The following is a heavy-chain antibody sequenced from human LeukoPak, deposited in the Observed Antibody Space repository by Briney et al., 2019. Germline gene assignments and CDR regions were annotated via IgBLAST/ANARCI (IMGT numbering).Heavy chain of an antibody. V-gene: IGHV3-9*01. Sequence: PGGSLRLSCAASGFTFDDYAVHWVRQVPGKGLEWVSGFNWNTGNIDYADSVKGRFTISRDNAKNSLYLQMNSLRTEDTAFYYCANVHCSSADCFTGGFDCWGQGTLVIVSS. CDR1: GFTFDDYA. D-gene: IGHD2-2*02. J-gene: IGHJ4*02. CDR2: FNWNTGNI. CDR3: ANVHCSSADCFTGGFDC.